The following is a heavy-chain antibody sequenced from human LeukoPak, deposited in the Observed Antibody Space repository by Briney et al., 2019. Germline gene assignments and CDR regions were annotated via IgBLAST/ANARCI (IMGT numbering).Heavy chain of an antibody. CDR1: GFTFSDSA. CDR2: IRGKGYSDPP. CDR3: TVPQSGGNWFDP. D-gene: IGHD3-16*01. J-gene: IGHJ5*02. V-gene: IGHV3-73*01. Sequence: PRGSLRLSCAASGFTFSDSAIHWVRQASGKGLEWVGRIRGKGYSDPPAYAASVKGRFTISRDDSKSTAYLQMNRLKAEDTAVYYCTVPQSGGNWFDPWGPGTLVTVPS.